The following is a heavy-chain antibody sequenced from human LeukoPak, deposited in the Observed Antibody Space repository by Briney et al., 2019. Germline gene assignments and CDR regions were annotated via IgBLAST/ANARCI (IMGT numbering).Heavy chain of an antibody. J-gene: IGHJ4*02. CDR1: SGSISSSSYY. Sequence: SETLSLTCTVSSGSISSSSYYWGWIRQPPGKGLEWIGSIYYSGSTYYNPSLKSRVTISVDTSKNQFSLKLSSVTAADTAIYYCARIASDSAVIPGYFDFWGQGTLVTVSA. V-gene: IGHV4-39*01. D-gene: IGHD4-11*01. CDR2: IYYSGST. CDR3: ARIASDSAVIPGYFDF.